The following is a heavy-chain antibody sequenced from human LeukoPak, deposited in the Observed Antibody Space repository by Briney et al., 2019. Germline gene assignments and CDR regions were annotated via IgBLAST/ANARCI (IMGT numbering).Heavy chain of an antibody. Sequence: GGSLRLSCAASGFTFDGYAMHWVRQAPGKGLEGVSGISWNSGLIDYADSVKGRFTISRDNAKNSLYLQMNSLKAEDTAFYYCAKVGIFGLVTYYFDYWGQGTLVTVSS. CDR1: GFTFDGYA. CDR3: AKVGIFGLVTYYFDY. D-gene: IGHD3/OR15-3a*01. CDR2: ISWNSGLI. V-gene: IGHV3-9*01. J-gene: IGHJ4*02.